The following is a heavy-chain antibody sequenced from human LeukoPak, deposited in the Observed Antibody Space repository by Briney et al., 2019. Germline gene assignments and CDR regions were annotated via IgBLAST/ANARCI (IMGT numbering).Heavy chain of an antibody. J-gene: IGHJ4*02. V-gene: IGHV3-23*01. CDR1: GFTFSSYA. Sequence: GSLRLSCAASGFTFSSYAMSWVRQAPGKGLEWVSAISGSGGSTYYADSVKGRFTISRDNSKNTLYLQMNSLRAEDTAVYYCAKDSAQYYYDSSGSFDYWGQGTLVTVSS. CDR2: ISGSGGST. CDR3: AKDSAQYYYDSSGSFDY. D-gene: IGHD3-22*01.